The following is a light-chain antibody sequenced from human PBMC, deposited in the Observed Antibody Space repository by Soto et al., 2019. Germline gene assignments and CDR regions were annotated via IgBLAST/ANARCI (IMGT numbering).Light chain of an antibody. Sequence: DIVLTQSPGTLSLSPGERATLSCRASQSVSSSYLAWYQQKPGQAPRLPIYDSSTRATGIPDRFRGSGSGTDFTLTINRLDPEDFAVYYCQQYGSSVYTFGQGTKLEIK. J-gene: IGKJ2*01. CDR2: DSS. CDR1: QSVSSSY. V-gene: IGKV3-20*01. CDR3: QQYGSSVYT.